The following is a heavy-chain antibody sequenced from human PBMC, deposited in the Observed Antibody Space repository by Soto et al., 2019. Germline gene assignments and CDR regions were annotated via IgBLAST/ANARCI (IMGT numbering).Heavy chain of an antibody. D-gene: IGHD3-10*01. J-gene: IGHJ6*02. V-gene: IGHV3-48*02. CDR2: ISSSRSTI. CDR1: GFTFSSYT. CDR3: AREWVYGSGTYGMDV. Sequence: GGSLRLSCAASGFTFSSYTMNWVRQAPGKGLEWVSFISSSRSTIYYADSVKGRFTISRDNAKNSLYLQMNSLRDEDTAVYYCAREWVYGSGTYGMDVWGQGTTVTVSS.